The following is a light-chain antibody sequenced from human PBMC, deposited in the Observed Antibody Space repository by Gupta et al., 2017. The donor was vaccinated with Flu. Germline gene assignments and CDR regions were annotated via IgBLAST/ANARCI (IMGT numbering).Light chain of an antibody. CDR1: QSVSSSY. V-gene: IGKV3-20*01. CDR2: GAS. J-gene: IGKJ2*01. CDR3: QQYGSSSYT. Sequence: ERATLSCSASQSVSSSYLAWYQQKPGQAPRLLIYGASSRATGIPDRFSGSGSGTDFTLTISRLEPEDFAVYYCQQYGSSSYTFGQGTKLEIK.